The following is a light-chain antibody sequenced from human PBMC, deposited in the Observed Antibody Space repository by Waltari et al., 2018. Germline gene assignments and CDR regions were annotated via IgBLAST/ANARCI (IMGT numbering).Light chain of an antibody. Sequence: TQSPGTLSLSPGEGATLSCRASQSISSWLAWYQQKPGKAPKLLIYKASSLESGVPSRFSGSGSGTEFTLTISSLQPDDFATYYCQQYNSYWGTFGQGTKLEIK. CDR3: QQYNSYWGT. J-gene: IGKJ2*02. CDR2: KAS. V-gene: IGKV1-5*03. CDR1: QSISSW.